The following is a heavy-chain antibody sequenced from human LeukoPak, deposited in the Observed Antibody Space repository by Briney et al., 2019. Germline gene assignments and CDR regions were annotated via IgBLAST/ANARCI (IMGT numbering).Heavy chain of an antibody. Sequence: GGSLRLSCAASGFTFSSYGMHWVRQAPGKGLEWVAFIRYDGSNKYYADSAKGRFTISRDNSKNTLYLQMNSLRAEDTAVYYCAKAWDYYDSSGSTDYWGQGTLVTVSS. CDR1: GFTFSSYG. CDR3: AKAWDYYDSSGSTDY. J-gene: IGHJ4*02. CDR2: IRYDGSNK. D-gene: IGHD3-22*01. V-gene: IGHV3-30*02.